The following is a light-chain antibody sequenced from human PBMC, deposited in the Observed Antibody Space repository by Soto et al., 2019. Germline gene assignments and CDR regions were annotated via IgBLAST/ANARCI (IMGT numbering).Light chain of an antibody. CDR2: GAS. CDR3: RQYDSAPPAYT. CDR1: QSVSSSY. V-gene: IGKV3-20*01. J-gene: IGKJ2*01. Sequence: EIVLTQSPGTLSLSPGERATLSCRASQSVSSSYLAWYQQKPGQAPRLLIYGASSRATGIPDRFSGSGAGTDLILTISRLEPEDFAAYYCRQYDSAPPAYTFGQGTKLEIK.